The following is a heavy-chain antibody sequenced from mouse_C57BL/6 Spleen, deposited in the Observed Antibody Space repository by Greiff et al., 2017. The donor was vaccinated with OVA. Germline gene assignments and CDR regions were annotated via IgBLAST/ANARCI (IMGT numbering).Heavy chain of an antibody. J-gene: IGHJ4*01. CDR1: GYTFTGYW. V-gene: IGHV1-9*01. Sequence: VQLQQSGAELMKPGASVKLSCKATGYTFTGYWIEWVKQRPGHGLEWIGELLPGSGSTNYNEKFNGKATFTAAPSSHTAYMQLSSLTTEDSAIYYCARAADLLPLDYWGQGASVTVSS. D-gene: IGHD2-1*01. CDR2: LLPGSGST. CDR3: ARAADLLPLDY.